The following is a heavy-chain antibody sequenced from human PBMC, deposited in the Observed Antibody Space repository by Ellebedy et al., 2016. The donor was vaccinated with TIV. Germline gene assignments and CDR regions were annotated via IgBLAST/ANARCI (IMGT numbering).Heavy chain of an antibody. CDR3: AKNILKRVSVTTGASGAWFDP. CDR1: SSAFSTCA. V-gene: IGHV3-23*01. Sequence: GESLKISXVVSSSAFSTCAMAWVRQAPGKGLEWISTIGGSSDGVNTSYADSVKGRFTISRDNSKNTLYLQMNSLRAEDTAVYHCAKNILKRVSVTTGASGAWFDPWGQGTLVTVSS. CDR2: IGGSSDGVNT. D-gene: IGHD2/OR15-2a*01. J-gene: IGHJ5*02.